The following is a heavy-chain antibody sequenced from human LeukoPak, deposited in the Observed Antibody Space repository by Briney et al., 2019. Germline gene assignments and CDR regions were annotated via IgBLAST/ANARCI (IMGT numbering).Heavy chain of an antibody. J-gene: IGHJ4*02. Sequence: GGSLRLSCAASGFTFSSYAMHWVRQAPGKGLEWVAVISYDGSNKYYADSVKGRFTISRDNSKNTLCLQMNSLRAEDTAVYYCARDAYPSSVVRGSPDYWGQGTLVTVSS. CDR2: ISYDGSNK. V-gene: IGHV3-30-3*01. CDR1: GFTFSSYA. CDR3: ARDAYPSSVVRGSPDY. D-gene: IGHD6-19*01.